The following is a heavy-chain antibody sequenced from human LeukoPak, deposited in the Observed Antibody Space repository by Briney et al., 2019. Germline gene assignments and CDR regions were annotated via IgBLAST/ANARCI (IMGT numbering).Heavy chain of an antibody. CDR2: LNTDGSST. CDR3: ARGYYDSNDSNRNNWFDP. CDR1: GFTFSSYW. Sequence: GGSLRLSCAASGFTFSSYWMHWVRQAPGKGLVWVSRLNTDGSSTIYADSVKGRFTISRDNAKNTLYLQMSSLRAEDTAVYYCARGYYDSNDSNRNNWFDPWGQGTLVTVSS. D-gene: IGHD3-22*01. J-gene: IGHJ5*02. V-gene: IGHV3-74*01.